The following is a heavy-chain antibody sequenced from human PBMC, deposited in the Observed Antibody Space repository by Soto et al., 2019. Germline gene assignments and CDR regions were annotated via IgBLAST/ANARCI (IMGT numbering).Heavy chain of an antibody. J-gene: IGHJ4*02. Sequence: QVQLVESGGGVVQPGKSLRLSCAASGFIFSNYGMHWVRQAPGKGLEWVALISFDGKNRNYADSVKGRFTIYRDNPKNTLYLEMNSLRPEDTAFYYCAKRGGVVGGSEHPFFAYWGQGTLVTVSS. D-gene: IGHD2-15*01. V-gene: IGHV3-30*18. CDR1: GFIFSNYG. CDR2: ISFDGKNR. CDR3: AKRGGVVGGSEHPFFAY.